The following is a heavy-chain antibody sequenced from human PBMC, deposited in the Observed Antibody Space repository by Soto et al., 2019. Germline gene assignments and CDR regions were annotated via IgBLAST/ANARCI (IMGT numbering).Heavy chain of an antibody. Sequence: EVQLLESGGGLVQPGGSLRLSCAASGFTFSSYAMSWVRQAPGKGLEWVSAISGSGGSTYYADSVKGRFTISRDNSKNTLYLQMNSLRAEDTAVYYCAKDRVDYSNIPARNGMDVWGQGTTVTVSS. CDR3: AKDRVDYSNIPARNGMDV. D-gene: IGHD4-4*01. J-gene: IGHJ6*02. CDR2: ISGSGGST. CDR1: GFTFSSYA. V-gene: IGHV3-23*01.